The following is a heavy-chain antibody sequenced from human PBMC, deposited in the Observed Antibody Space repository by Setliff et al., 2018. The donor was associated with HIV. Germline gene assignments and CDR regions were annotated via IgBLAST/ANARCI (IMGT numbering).Heavy chain of an antibody. Sequence: PGESLKISCKGSGKSLSNYWSKWVRQMPGKGLEWVGRIDPRDSYINYGPSFQGHVTISADKSTNTAFLQGSSLKASDSAMYYCSRGIAVAGHDFANTPGDIWGQGTMVTVSS. V-gene: IGHV5-10-1*01. CDR3: SRGIAVAGHDFANTPGDI. CDR1: GKSLSNYW. D-gene: IGHD6-19*01. J-gene: IGHJ3*02. CDR2: IDPRDSYI.